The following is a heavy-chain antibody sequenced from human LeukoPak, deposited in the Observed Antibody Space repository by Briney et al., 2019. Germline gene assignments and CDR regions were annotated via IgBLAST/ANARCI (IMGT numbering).Heavy chain of an antibody. CDR3: ARDRSAAAGTSDY. V-gene: IGHV1-2*02. CDR1: GYTFTGYY. J-gene: IGHJ4*02. D-gene: IGHD6-13*01. Sequence: ASVKVSCKASGYTFTGYYMHWVRQAPGQGLEWMGWINPNSGGTNYAQKFQGRVTMTRDTSISTAYMELSRPRSDDTAVYYCARDRSAAAGTSDYWGQGTLVTVSS. CDR2: INPNSGGT.